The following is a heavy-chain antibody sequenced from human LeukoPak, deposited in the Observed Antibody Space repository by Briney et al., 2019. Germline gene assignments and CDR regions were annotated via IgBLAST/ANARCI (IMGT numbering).Heavy chain of an antibody. D-gene: IGHD6-6*01. CDR3: ARDSWGQLYSSSSVGLDY. Sequence: SETLSLTCTVSGGSISSSSYYWGWIRQPPGKGLEWIGSIYYSGSTYYNPSLKSRVTISVDTSKNQFSLKLSSVTAADTAVYYCARDSWGQLYSSSSVGLDYWGQGTLVTVSS. J-gene: IGHJ4*02. CDR1: GGSISSSSYY. V-gene: IGHV4-39*07. CDR2: IYYSGST.